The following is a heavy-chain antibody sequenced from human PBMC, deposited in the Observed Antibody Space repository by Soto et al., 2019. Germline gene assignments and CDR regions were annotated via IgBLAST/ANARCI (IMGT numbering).Heavy chain of an antibody. CDR2: IYYSGST. J-gene: IGHJ2*01. D-gene: IGHD3-22*01. V-gene: IGHV4-39*01. CDR3: ADSSGYHWYFDL. Sequence: SETLSLTCTVSGGAISISSYYWGWIRQPPGKGLEWIGSIYYSGSTYYNPSLKSRVTISVDTSKNQFSLKLSSVTAADTAVYYCADSSGYHWYFDLWGRGTLVTVSS. CDR1: GGAISISSYY.